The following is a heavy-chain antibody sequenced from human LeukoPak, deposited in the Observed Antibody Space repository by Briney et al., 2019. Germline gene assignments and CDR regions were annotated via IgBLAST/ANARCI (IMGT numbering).Heavy chain of an antibody. V-gene: IGHV4-59*01. Sequence: SETLSLTCTVSGGSISSYYWSWIRQPPGKGLEWIGYIYYSGSTNYNPSLKSRVTISVDTSKNQFSLKLSSVTAADTAVYYCASYGMDVWGQGTTVTVSS. CDR2: IYYSGST. CDR1: GGSISSYY. CDR3: ASYGMDV. J-gene: IGHJ6*02.